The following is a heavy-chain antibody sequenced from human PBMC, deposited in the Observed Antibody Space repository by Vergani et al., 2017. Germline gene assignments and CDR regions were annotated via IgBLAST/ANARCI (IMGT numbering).Heavy chain of an antibody. CDR1: GYSISRGFY. V-gene: IGHV4-38-2*02. D-gene: IGHD3-16*02. J-gene: IGHJ5*01. Sequence: QIQLQESGPGLVKPSETLSLTCSVSGYSISRGFYWAWIRQTPGKGLEWSCGMFHTGAASNSPSLQSRVAFSMDTFKNQFSLQLTSVTAADTAVSFCGVIMVLSPRPENWFDSWGRGTLVTVSS. CDR2: MFHTGAA. CDR3: GVIMVLSPRPENWFDS.